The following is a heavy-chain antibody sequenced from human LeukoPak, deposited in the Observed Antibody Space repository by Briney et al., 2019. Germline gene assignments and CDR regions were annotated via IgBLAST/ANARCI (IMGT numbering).Heavy chain of an antibody. J-gene: IGHJ4*02. V-gene: IGHV1-2*02. CDR1: GYTFTGYY. D-gene: IGHD3-22*01. CDR3: ARGDYDSSVVI. CDR2: INPKSGGT. Sequence: ASVKVSCKASGYTFTGYYMHWVRQAPGQGLEWMGWINPKSGGTNYAQKFQGRVTMTRDTSISTAYMELSRLRSDDTAVYYCARGDYDSSVVIWGQGTLVTVSS.